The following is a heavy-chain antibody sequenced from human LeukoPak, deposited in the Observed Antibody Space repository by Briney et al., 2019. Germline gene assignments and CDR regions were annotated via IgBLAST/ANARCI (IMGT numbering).Heavy chain of an antibody. D-gene: IGHD4-11*01. CDR2: IYYSGST. Sequence: SETLSLTCTVSGVSISSGGYYWSWIRQHPGKGLEWIGYIYYSGSTYYNPSLKSRLTTSLDTSNNQFSLKLSSVTAADTAVYYCARGPVRDYSNYWGQGTLVTVSS. J-gene: IGHJ4*02. V-gene: IGHV4-31*03. CDR1: GVSISSGGYY. CDR3: ARGPVRDYSNY.